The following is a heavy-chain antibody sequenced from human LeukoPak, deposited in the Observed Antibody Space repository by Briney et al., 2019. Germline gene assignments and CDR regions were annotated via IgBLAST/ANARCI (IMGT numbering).Heavy chain of an antibody. D-gene: IGHD2-8*02. CDR2: ISGSGGST. CDR3: AKGVSSVVYALNWFDP. Sequence: GGSLRLSCAASGFTFSSYAMSWVSQAEGQVLEWVSSISGSGGSTYYADSVKGRFTISRDNSKNTLYLQMNSLRAEDTAVYYWAKGVSSVVYALNWFDPWGQGTLVTVSS. J-gene: IGHJ5*02. V-gene: IGHV3-23*01. CDR1: GFTFSSYA.